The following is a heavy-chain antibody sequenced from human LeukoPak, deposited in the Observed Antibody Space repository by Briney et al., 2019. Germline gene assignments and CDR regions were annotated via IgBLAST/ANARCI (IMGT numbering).Heavy chain of an antibody. V-gene: IGHV4-59*08. Sequence: SEIPSLTCRASGGSISNYYWTWIRQPPGKGLEWIGYIYYSGNTNYNPSLKSRVTISLDTSKNQLSLKLTPVTAADPAVYYFARCSRDTSVGMDVWGQGTTVTVSS. CDR1: GGSISNYY. CDR3: ARCSRDTSVGMDV. CDR2: IYYSGNT. D-gene: IGHD5-24*01. J-gene: IGHJ6*02.